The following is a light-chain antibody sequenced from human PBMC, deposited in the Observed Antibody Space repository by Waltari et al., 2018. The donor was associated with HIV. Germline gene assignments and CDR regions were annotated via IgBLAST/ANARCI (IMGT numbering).Light chain of an antibody. CDR1: SSNLGSNT. V-gene: IGLV1-44*01. Sequence: QSVLTQPPSASGTPGQRVTISCSASSSNLGSNTVNWYQQLPGTAPKLLIYSNNQRPSGVPDRFSGSKSGTSASLAISGLQSEDEADYYCAAWDDSLNGHVVFGGGTKLTVL. J-gene: IGLJ2*01. CDR3: AAWDDSLNGHVV. CDR2: SNN.